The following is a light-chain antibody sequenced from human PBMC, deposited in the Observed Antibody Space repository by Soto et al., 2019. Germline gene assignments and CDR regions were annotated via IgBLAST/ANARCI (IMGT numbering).Light chain of an antibody. CDR3: QQYTPYSYS. CDR2: RTS. Sequence: DIQVTQSPSTLSASVGDRVTITCRTSQPTTSWLAWYQQKPGKAPKLLIYRTSLLESGVSSRFSGSGFGTEFTLTLSNLQPDDVATYFCQQYTPYSYSFGQGTKLEIQ. CDR1: QPTTSW. J-gene: IGKJ2*03. V-gene: IGKV1-5*03.